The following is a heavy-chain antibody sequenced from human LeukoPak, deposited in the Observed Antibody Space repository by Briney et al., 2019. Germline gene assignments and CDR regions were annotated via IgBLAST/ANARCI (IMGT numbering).Heavy chain of an antibody. V-gene: IGHV3-73*01. CDR2: IRSKANSYAT. CDR3: TRIVAVAGISS. D-gene: IGHD6-19*01. CDR1: GFTFSGSA. J-gene: IGHJ4*02. Sequence: GGSLKLSCAASGFTFSGSAMHWVRQASGKGLEWVGRIRSKANSYATAYAASVKGRFTISRGDSKNTAYLQMNSLKTEDTAVYYCTRIVAVAGISSWGQGTLVTVSS.